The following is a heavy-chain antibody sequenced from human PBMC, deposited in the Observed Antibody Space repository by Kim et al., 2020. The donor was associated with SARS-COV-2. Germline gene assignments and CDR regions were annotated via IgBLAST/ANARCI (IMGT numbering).Heavy chain of an antibody. D-gene: IGHD1-1*01. V-gene: IGHV3-73*01. J-gene: IGHJ3*02. CDR3: APGSRTTLASCDAFG. CDR1: GFIFSGSA. Sequence: GGSLRLSCAASGFIFSGSAMHWVRQASGKGLEWVGRIRCKASSYASADAASVRVRFSSARYESKMSMHLHSLSAKTADTSVYACAPGSRTTLASCDAFG. CDR2: IRCKASSYAS.